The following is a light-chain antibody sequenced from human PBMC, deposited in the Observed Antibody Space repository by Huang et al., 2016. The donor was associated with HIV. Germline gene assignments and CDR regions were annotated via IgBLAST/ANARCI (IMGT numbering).Light chain of an antibody. CDR2: GAS. J-gene: IGKJ5*01. CDR3: QQYNNWPPIT. V-gene: IGKV3-15*01. CDR1: KSVSSN. Sequence: EIVMTQSPATLSVAPGERATPSCRSSKSVSSNLAWYQQNSGQAPRLLIYGASSRSTGSPAKFSGSGSGTYFTLTIISLQSEDFAVYYCQQYNNWPPITFGQGTRLEIK.